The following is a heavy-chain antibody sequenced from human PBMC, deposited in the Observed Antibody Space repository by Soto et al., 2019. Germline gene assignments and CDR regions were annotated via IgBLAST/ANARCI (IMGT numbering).Heavy chain of an antibody. CDR1: GGTFSSYA. CDR2: IIPIFGTA. Sequence: QVQLVQSGAEVKKPGSSVKVSCTASGGTFSSYAISWVRQAPGQGLEWMGGIIPIFGTANYAQKFQGRVTITADESTSTASMELSSLRSEDTAVYYCARDSDKGALWGDYYYGMDVWGQGTTVTVSS. D-gene: IGHD3-16*01. CDR3: ARDSDKGALWGDYYYGMDV. J-gene: IGHJ6*02. V-gene: IGHV1-69*01.